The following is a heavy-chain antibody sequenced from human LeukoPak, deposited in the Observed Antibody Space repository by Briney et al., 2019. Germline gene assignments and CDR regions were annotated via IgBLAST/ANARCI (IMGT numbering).Heavy chain of an antibody. CDR1: GFTFRSYA. CDR2: ISGSGGRT. J-gene: IGHJ4*02. V-gene: IGHV3-23*01. Sequence: GGSLRLSCAASGFTFRSYAMSWVRQAPGKGLEWVSVISGSGGRTSYADSVKGRFTVSRDNSKNTLYLQMNSLRDEDMALYYCAKGRSGYYYGSGPLDYWGQGTLVTVSS. CDR3: AKGRSGYYYGSGPLDY. D-gene: IGHD3-10*01.